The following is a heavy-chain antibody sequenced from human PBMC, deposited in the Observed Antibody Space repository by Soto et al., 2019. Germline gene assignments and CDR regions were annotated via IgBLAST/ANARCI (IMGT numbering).Heavy chain of an antibody. CDR2: IYQSGST. CDR3: SRDQAGYGDLDP. V-gene: IGHV4-30-4*01. D-gene: IGHD4-17*01. J-gene: IGHJ5*02. CDR1: GGSISSGDYY. Sequence: QVQLQESGPGLVNPSQTLSLTCTVSGGSISSGDYYWSWIRQPPGKGLEWIGYIYQSGSTYHNPSRKSRLTSSADTSKTPLSLKLSSATAADTAVYYCSRDQAGYGDLDPWGQGILVTVSS.